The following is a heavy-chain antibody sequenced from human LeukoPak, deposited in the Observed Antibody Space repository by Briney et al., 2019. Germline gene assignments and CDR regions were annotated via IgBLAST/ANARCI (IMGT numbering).Heavy chain of an antibody. J-gene: IGHJ4*02. Sequence: GGSLRLSCAASGFTFSSYEMNWVRQAPGNGLEWVSYISSSGSTIYYADSVKGRFTISRDNAKNSLYLQMNSLRAEDTAVYYCARGDSSGFHWGQGTLVTVSS. CDR2: ISSSGSTI. CDR1: GFTFSSYE. V-gene: IGHV3-48*03. D-gene: IGHD6-19*01. CDR3: ARGDSSGFH.